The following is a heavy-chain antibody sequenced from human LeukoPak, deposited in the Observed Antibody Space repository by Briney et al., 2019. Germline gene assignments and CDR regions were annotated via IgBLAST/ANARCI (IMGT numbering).Heavy chain of an antibody. CDR3: ARDKIVGPTTLDF. Sequence: GGSLRLSCAASGFTFSDYWISWVRQSPEKGVEWVANIKQDGYEKYHVDSVKGRFTISRDNAKNSLYLQMNSLRADDTAVYYCARDKIVGPTTLDFWGQGILVTVSS. J-gene: IGHJ4*02. V-gene: IGHV3-7*01. CDR1: GFTFSDYW. CDR2: IKQDGYEK. D-gene: IGHD1-26*01.